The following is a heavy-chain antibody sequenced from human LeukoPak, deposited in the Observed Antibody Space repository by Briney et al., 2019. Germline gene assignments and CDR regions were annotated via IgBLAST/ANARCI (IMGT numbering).Heavy chain of an antibody. CDR3: ARVAHGGWSPALFDY. CDR1: GGSFSGYY. CDR2: INHSGST. V-gene: IGHV4-34*01. Sequence: SETLSLTCAVYGGSFSGYYWSWIRQPPGKGLEWIGEINHSGSTNYNPSLKSRVTISVDTSKNQFSLKLSSVTAADTAVYYCARVAHGGWSPALFDYGGKETRVPVPS. J-gene: IGHJ4*02. D-gene: IGHD4-23*01.